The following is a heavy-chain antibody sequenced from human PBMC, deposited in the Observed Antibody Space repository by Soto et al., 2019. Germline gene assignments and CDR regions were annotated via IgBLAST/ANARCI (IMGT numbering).Heavy chain of an antibody. CDR1: GASISSGDYY. CDR2: IYSSGST. D-gene: IGHD4-17*01. J-gene: IGHJ4*02. CDR3: ARDTVTTFADY. V-gene: IGHV4-30-4*01. Sequence: QVQLQESGPGLVKPSQTLSLTCTVSGASISSGDYYWSWIRQPPGKGLEWIGFIYSSGSTYYNPSLKSRVTISVDTCKNQFSLRLSSVIAADTAVYYCARDTVTTFADYWGQGTLVTVSS.